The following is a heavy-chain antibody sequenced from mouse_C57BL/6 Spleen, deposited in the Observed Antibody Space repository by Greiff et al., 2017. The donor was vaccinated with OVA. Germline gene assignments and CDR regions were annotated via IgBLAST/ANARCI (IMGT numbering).Heavy chain of an antibody. CDR1: GYSITSGYY. J-gene: IGHJ1*03. CDR2: ISYDGSN. CDR3: ARLPYGSSPWYFDV. V-gene: IGHV3-6*01. Sequence: EVQLQESGPGLVKPSQSLSLTCSVTGYSITSGYYWNWIRQFPGNKLEWMGYISYDGSNNYNPSLKNRISITRDTSKNQFFLKLNSVTTEDTATYYCARLPYGSSPWYFDVWGTGTTVTVSS. D-gene: IGHD1-1*01.